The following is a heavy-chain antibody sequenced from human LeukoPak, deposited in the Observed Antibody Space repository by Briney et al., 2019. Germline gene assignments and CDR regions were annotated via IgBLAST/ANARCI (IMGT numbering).Heavy chain of an antibody. J-gene: IGHJ4*02. CDR3: ARGGLRQQLVRGDHFDD. V-gene: IGHV3-23*01. CDR2: IGGRDGVTT. D-gene: IGHD6-13*01. CDR1: GFTFSSYG. Sequence: PGGSLRLSCAASGFTFSSYGMNWVRQAPGKGLEWVSGIGGRDGVTTYYTSSVKGRFTISRDNSKNTLYLQMNSLRDEDTAVYYCARGGLRQQLVRGDHFDDWGQGTLATVSS.